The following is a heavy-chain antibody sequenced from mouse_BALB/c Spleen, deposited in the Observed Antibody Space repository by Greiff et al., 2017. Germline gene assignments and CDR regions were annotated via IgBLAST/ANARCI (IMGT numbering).Heavy chain of an antibody. CDR2: INPSNGGT. V-gene: IGHV1S81*02. D-gene: IGHD1-1*01. Sequence: VQLVESGAELVKPGASVKLSCKASGYTFTSYYMYWVKQRPGQGLEWIGEINPSNGGTNFNEKFKSKATLTVDKSSSTAYMQLSSLTSEDSAVYYCTRDYYGSSPGVWGAGTTVTVSS. CDR3: TRDYYGSSPGV. J-gene: IGHJ1*01. CDR1: GYTFTSYY.